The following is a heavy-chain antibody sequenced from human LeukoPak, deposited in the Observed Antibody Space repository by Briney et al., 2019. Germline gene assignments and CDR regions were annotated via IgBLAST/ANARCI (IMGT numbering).Heavy chain of an antibody. D-gene: IGHD3-22*01. V-gene: IGHV3-23*01. CDR3: AKDPTDFDSSGQTYFDY. CDR2: ISGSGGST. Sequence: GGSLRLSCAASGFTFSSYGMSWVRQAPGKGLEWVSAISGSGGSTYYADSVKGRFTISRDNSKNTLYLQMNSLKAEDTAIYYCAKDPTDFDSSGQTYFDYWGQGTLVTVSS. CDR1: GFTFSSYG. J-gene: IGHJ4*02.